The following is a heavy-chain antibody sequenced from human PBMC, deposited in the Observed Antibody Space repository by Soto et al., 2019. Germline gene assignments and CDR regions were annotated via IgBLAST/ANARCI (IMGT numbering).Heavy chain of an antibody. V-gene: IGHV4-4*02. D-gene: IGHD5-18*01. CDR3: ARVGYSYGRGYYYGMDV. CDR1: GGSISSSNW. J-gene: IGHJ6*02. CDR2: IYHSGST. Sequence: PSETLSLTCAVSGGSISSSNWCSWVRQPPGKGLEWIGEIYHSGSTNYNPSLKSRVTISVDKSKNQFSLKLSSVTAADTAVYYCARVGYSYGRGYYYGMDVWGQGTTVTVSS.